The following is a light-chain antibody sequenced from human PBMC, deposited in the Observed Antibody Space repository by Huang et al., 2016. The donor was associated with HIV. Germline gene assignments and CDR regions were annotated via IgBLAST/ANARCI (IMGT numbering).Light chain of an antibody. Sequence: EIVLTQSPATLSLSPGDRATLSCRASQSVSSCFAWYQQKPGQAPRLLIYATSNRATGVPARFSGSGSGTDFTLTISSLEPEDFANYYCQQRISWPPSYTFGQGTKVEI. CDR2: ATS. V-gene: IGKV3-11*01. J-gene: IGKJ2*01. CDR1: QSVSSC. CDR3: QQRISWPPSYT.